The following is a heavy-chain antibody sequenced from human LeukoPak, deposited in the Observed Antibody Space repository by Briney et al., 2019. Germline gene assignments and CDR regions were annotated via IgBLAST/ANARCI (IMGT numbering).Heavy chain of an antibody. CDR1: GFTFSAYN. CDR3: ARGTDGSPLDFDF. CDR2: ISSTRDNYK. J-gene: IGHJ4*02. D-gene: IGHD3-10*01. Sequence: GGSLRLSCVASGFTFSAYNIHWVRQAPGEPLEWVSTISSTRDNYKYYGDSVRGRFTISRDNAKNSVYLQMNSLTVADTAVYFCARGTDGSPLDFDFWGRGTQVTVSS. V-gene: IGHV3-21*06.